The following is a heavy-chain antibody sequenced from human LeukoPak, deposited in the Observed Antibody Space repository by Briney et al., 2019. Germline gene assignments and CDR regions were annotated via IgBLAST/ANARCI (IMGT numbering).Heavy chain of an antibody. D-gene: IGHD6-19*01. J-gene: IGHJ4*02. Sequence: SETLSLTCTVSGYSISSGYYWSWIRQPPGKGLEWIGSIYHSGSTYYNPSLKSRVTISVDTSKNQFSLKLSSVTAADTAVYYCARLSQWLVRPQNDYWGQGTLVTVSS. CDR3: ARLSQWLVRPQNDY. V-gene: IGHV4-38-2*02. CDR1: GYSISSGYY. CDR2: IYHSGST.